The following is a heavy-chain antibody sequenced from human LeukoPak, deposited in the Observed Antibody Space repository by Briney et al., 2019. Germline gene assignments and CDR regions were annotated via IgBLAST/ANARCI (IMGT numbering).Heavy chain of an antibody. CDR3: ARAAVDGTDWFDP. J-gene: IGHJ5*02. D-gene: IGHD6-19*01. CDR2: INPNSGGT. Sequence: ASVKVSYKASGYTFTGYYMHWVRQAPGQGLEWMGWINPNSGGTNYAQKFQGRVTMTRDTSISTAYMELSRLRSDDTAVYYCARAAVDGTDWFDPWGQGTLVTVSS. V-gene: IGHV1-2*02. CDR1: GYTFTGYY.